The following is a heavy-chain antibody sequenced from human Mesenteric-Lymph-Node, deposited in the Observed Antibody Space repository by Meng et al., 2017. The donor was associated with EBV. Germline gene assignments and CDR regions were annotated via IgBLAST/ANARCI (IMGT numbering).Heavy chain of an antibody. D-gene: IGHD3-10*01. J-gene: IGHJ5*02. V-gene: IGHV3-33*01. Sequence: QVQLVESGGGVVQPGSSLRLSCSVSGFTFSSYGMHWVRQAPGKGLEWVAVIWYDGSNKYYADSVKGRFTISRDNSKNTLYLQMNSLRAEDTAVYYCARGGSGSHKRFDPGDHGPRVTVYS. CDR1: GFTFSSYG. CDR3: ARGGSGSHKRFDP. CDR2: IWYDGSNK.